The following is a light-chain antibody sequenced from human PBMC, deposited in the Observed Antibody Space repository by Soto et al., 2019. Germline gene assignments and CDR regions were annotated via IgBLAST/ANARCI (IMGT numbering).Light chain of an antibody. V-gene: IGLV1-40*01. CDR3: QSSDSRLSGSDV. CDR2: GDS. J-gene: IGLJ1*01. Sequence: QSVLTQPPSVSGAPGQRVTISCTGSSFNIGAGSDVHWYRQLPGTAPKLLIFGDSNRPSGVPDRFSGSKSGTSASLAITGLQADDEADYYCQSSDSRLSGSDVFGTGTKVTVL. CDR1: SFNIGAGSD.